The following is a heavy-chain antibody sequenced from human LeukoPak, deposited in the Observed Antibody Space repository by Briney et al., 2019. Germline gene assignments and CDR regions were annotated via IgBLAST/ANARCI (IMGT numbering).Heavy chain of an antibody. D-gene: IGHD6-19*01. V-gene: IGHV3-20*04. CDR2: INWNGGST. CDR1: GFTFDDYG. Sequence: GGSLRLSCAASGFTFDDYGMSWVRQAPGKGLEWVSGINWNGGSTGYADSVKGRFTISRDNAKNSLYLQMKSLRAEDTALYYFARDFYSGRIAVGGIFDYWGQGTPV. CDR3: ARDFYSGRIAVGGIFDY. J-gene: IGHJ4*02.